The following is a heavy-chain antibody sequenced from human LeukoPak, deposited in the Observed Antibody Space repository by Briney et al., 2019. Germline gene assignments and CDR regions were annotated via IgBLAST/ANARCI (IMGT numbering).Heavy chain of an antibody. CDR2: IYYSGST. CDR1: GGSISSYY. V-gene: IGHV4-59*01. CDR3: ARGITIFGVVIPTYGMDV. Sequence: PSETLSLTCTVSGGSISSYYWSWIRQPPGKGLEWIGYIYYSGSTNYNPSLKSRVTISVDTSKNQLSLKLSFVTAADTAVYYCARGITIFGVVIPTYGMDVWGQGTTVTVSS. D-gene: IGHD3-3*01. J-gene: IGHJ6*02.